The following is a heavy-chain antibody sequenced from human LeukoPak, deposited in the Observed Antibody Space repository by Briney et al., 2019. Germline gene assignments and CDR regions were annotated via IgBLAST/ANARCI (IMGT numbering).Heavy chain of an antibody. CDR2: RSNDII. CDR3: ARDLSWSFDY. CDR1: GFTFSTFS. V-gene: IGHV3-48*01. D-gene: IGHD3-10*01. Sequence: GGSLRLSCAACGFTFSTFSMNWIRQAPGKGLEWISYRSNDIIRYADSVKGRFIISRDNAKNSLYLQMNSLRAEDTAVYYCARDLSWSFDYWGQGTLVTVSS. J-gene: IGHJ4*02.